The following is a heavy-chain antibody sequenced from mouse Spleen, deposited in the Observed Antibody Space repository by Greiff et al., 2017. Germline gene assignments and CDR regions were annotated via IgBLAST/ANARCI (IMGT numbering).Heavy chain of an antibody. CDR2: IRNKANGYTT. Sequence: EVKLVESGGGLVQPGGSLSLSCAASGFTFTDYYMSWVPQPPGKALEWLGFIRNKANGYTTEYSASVKGRFTISRDNSQSILYLQMNALRAEDSATYYCARIIYYGNYFDYWGQGTTLTVSS. V-gene: IGHV7-3*01. CDR3: ARIIYYGNYFDY. D-gene: IGHD2-1*01. J-gene: IGHJ2*01. CDR1: GFTFTDYY.